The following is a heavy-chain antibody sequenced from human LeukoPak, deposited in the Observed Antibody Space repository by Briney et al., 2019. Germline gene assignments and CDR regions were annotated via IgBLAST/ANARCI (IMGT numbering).Heavy chain of an antibody. J-gene: IGHJ4*02. V-gene: IGHV3-7*01. D-gene: IGHD3-3*01. CDR3: AREGSGYYSKGYDFDY. Sequence: GGSLRLSCAASGFTFSSYWMSWVRQAPGKGLEWVANIKQDGSEKYYVDSVKGRFTISRDNAKNSLYLQMNSLRAEDTAVYYCAREGSGYYSKGYDFDYWGQGTLVTVSS. CDR1: GFTFSSYW. CDR2: IKQDGSEK.